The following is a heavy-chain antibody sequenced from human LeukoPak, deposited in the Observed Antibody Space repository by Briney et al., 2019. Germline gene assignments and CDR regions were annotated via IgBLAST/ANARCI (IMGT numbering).Heavy chain of an antibody. V-gene: IGHV1-46*01. CDR1: GYTFTGYY. Sequence: ASVKVSCKASGYTFTGYYMHWVRQAPGQGLEWMGIINPSGGSTSYAQKFQGRVTMTRDTSTSTVYMELSSLRSEDTAVYYCARDRFRGYYYDSSPPGYFDYWGQATLVTVSS. CDR3: ARDRFRGYYYDSSPPGYFDY. CDR2: INPSGGST. J-gene: IGHJ4*02. D-gene: IGHD3-22*01.